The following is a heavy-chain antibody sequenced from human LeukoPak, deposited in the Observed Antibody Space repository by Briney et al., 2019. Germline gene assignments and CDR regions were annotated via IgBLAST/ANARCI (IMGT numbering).Heavy chain of an antibody. D-gene: IGHD3-10*01. CDR2: IYYSAST. CDR1: GGSISSSSYY. V-gene: IGHV4-39*01. CDR3: ARQGWFGELLSPLDY. Sequence: PSETLSLTCTVSGGSISSSSYYWGWIRQPPGKGLEWIGSIYYSASTYYNPSLKSRVTISVDTSKNQFSLKLSSVTAADTAVYYCARQGWFGELLSPLDYWGQGTLVTVSS. J-gene: IGHJ4*02.